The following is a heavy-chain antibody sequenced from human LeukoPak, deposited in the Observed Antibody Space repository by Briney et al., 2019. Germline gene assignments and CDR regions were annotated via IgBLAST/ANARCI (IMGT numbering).Heavy chain of an antibody. Sequence: SETLSLTCAVYGGSFSGYYWSWIRQPPGKGLEWIGYIYYTGSTNYNPSLKSRVTISVDTSKNQFSLNLSSVTAADTAVYYCARTLSSGYPDYFYYMDVWGKGTTVTVSS. CDR2: IYYTGST. CDR3: ARTLSSGYPDYFYYMDV. CDR1: GGSFSGYY. V-gene: IGHV4-59*01. J-gene: IGHJ6*03. D-gene: IGHD3-22*01.